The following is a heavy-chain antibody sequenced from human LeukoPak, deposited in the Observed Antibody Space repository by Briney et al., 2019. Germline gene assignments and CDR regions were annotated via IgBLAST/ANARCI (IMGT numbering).Heavy chain of an antibody. Sequence: SQTLSLTCAISGDSVSSNSAAWNWIRQSPSRGLEWLGRTYYRSKWYNDYAVSVKSRITINPDTSKNQFSLQLNSVTPEETAVYYCAREEGGGDTSLNWNSAAFDYWGQGTLVTVSS. D-gene: IGHD1-7*01. V-gene: IGHV6-1*01. CDR3: AREEGGGDTSLNWNSAAFDY. CDR1: GDSVSSNSAA. CDR2: TYYRSKWYN. J-gene: IGHJ4*02.